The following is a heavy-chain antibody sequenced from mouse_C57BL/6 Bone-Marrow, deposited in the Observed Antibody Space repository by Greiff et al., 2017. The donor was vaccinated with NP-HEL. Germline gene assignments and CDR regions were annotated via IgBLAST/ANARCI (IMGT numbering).Heavy chain of an antibody. Sequence: EVKLVESGGGLVQPGASLRLSCAASGFTFTDYYMSWVRQPPGKAPEWLALIRHKANGYTTEYTASVKGRFTISRDNSQNILYLQMNTLRAEDSAAYDCVKASYYGSSPYFDYWGQGTTLTVSS. CDR3: VKASYYGSSPYFDY. J-gene: IGHJ2*01. CDR1: GFTFTDYY. V-gene: IGHV7-4*01. D-gene: IGHD1-1*01. CDR2: IRHKANGYTT.